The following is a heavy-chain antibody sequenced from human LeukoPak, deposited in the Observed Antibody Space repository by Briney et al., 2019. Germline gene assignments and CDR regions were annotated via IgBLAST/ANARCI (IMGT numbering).Heavy chain of an antibody. D-gene: IGHD2-15*01. CDR1: EFTFSSYT. V-gene: IGHV3-21*01. CDR3: ARGGGNFDY. Sequence: GGSLRLSCAASEFTFSSYTINGVRQAPGKGLECVSSISSTSTYISYADSVKGRFTISRDNAKNSLYLQMNSLRAEDTAVYYCARGGGNFDYWGQGTLVTAS. CDR2: ISSTSTYI. J-gene: IGHJ4*02.